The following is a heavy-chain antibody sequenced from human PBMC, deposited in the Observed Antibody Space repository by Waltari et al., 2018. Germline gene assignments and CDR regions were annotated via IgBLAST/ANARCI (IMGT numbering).Heavy chain of an antibody. CDR2: IIPFLGIS. Sequence: HVQLEQSGAEVTKPGSSVKVSCNASGGTVSTYTVTWVRQAPGQGLEWMGSIIPFLGISKYAQSLQARLTITVDQSTNTGYMELNNLRPEDTGVYYCARSGEMKGTVDYWGQGTLVTVSS. V-gene: IGHV1-69*02. D-gene: IGHD1-1*01. CDR3: ARSGEMKGTVDY. J-gene: IGHJ4*02. CDR1: GGTVSTYT.